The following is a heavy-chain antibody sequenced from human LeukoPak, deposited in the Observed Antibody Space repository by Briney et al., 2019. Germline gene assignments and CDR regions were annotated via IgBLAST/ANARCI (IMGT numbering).Heavy chain of an antibody. CDR3: IRHIKYVAPDS. D-gene: IGHD3-10*01. V-gene: IGHV3-73*01. CDR1: GLGFAGSA. J-gene: IGHJ4*02. CDR2: VRSRDKNYAT. Sequence: GGSLRLSCAASGLGFAGSAVHWVRQTSGRGLEWIGCVRSRDKNYATIYGASARGRLPISRDDSRNTAALQMNSLNTEDTAVYYCIRHIKYVAPDSWGQGTLVTGSS.